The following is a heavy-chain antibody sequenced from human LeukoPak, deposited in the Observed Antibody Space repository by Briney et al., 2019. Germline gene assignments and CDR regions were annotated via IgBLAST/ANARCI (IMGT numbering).Heavy chain of an antibody. D-gene: IGHD2-2*02. CDR2: IYTSGST. Sequence: SETLSLTRTVSGGSISSYYWSWIRQPAGKGLEWIGRIYTSGSTNYNPSLKSRVTMSVDTSKNQFSLKLSSVTAADTAVYYCARGLYCSSTSCYTSDAFDIWGQGTMVTVSS. J-gene: IGHJ3*02. V-gene: IGHV4-4*07. CDR3: ARGLYCSSTSCYTSDAFDI. CDR1: GGSISSYY.